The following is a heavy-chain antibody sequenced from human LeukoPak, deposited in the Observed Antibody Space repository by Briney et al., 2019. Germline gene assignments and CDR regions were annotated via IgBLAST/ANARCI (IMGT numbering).Heavy chain of an antibody. J-gene: IGHJ4*02. V-gene: IGHV3-21*01. Sequence: GGSLRLSCAASGFTFSSYSMNWVRQAPGKGLEWVSSISSSSSYIYYADSVKGRFTISRDNAKNSLYLQMNSLRADDTAVYYCARGLRGYDKDYWGQGTLVTVSS. CDR2: ISSSSSYI. D-gene: IGHD5-12*01. CDR1: GFTFSSYS. CDR3: ARGLRGYDKDY.